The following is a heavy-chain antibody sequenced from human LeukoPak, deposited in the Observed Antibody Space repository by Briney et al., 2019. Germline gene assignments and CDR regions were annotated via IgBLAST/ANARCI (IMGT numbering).Heavy chain of an antibody. CDR2: IYHSGST. CDR3: ARAKYSNCFDY. Sequence: SETLSLTCTVSGYSIGSGYYWGWIRQPPGKGLEWIGSIYHSGSTYYNPSLKSRVTISVDTSKNQFSLKLSSVTAADTAVYYCARAKYSNCFDYWGQGTLVTVSS. D-gene: IGHD4-11*01. J-gene: IGHJ4*02. V-gene: IGHV4-38-2*02. CDR1: GYSIGSGYY.